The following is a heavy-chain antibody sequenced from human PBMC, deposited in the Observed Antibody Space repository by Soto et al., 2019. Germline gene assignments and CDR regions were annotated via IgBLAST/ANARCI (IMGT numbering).Heavy chain of an antibody. Sequence: GASVKVSCKASGFTFTSSAIQWVRQARGQRLEWIGWIVVGSGNTNYAQKFQERVTITRDMSTSTAYMELSSLRSEDTAVYYCAAGIADWPYYFDYWGQGTLVTVSS. CDR1: GFTFTSSA. V-gene: IGHV1-58*02. CDR3: AAGIADWPYYFDY. CDR2: IVVGSGNT. D-gene: IGHD3-9*01. J-gene: IGHJ4*02.